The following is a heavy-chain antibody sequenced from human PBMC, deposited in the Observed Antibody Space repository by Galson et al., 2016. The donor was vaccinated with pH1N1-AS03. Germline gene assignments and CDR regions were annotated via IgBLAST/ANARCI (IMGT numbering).Heavy chain of an antibody. CDR2: ISVTGGST. CDR3: AKDRSSWPPGWGSVDS. Sequence: SLRLSCATSGFTFSSYGMTWVRQAPGKGLEWVSSISVTGGSTYYADSVKGRFTISRDHSKNTLYLQMSSLRAEDTAVYYCAKDRSSWPPGWGSVDSWGQGTLVTDSS. J-gene: IGHJ4*02. D-gene: IGHD6-13*01. V-gene: IGHV3-23*01. CDR1: GFTFSSYG.